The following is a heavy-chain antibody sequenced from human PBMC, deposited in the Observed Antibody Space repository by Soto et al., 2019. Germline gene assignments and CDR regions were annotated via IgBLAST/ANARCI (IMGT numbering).Heavy chain of an antibody. V-gene: IGHV3-33*01. J-gene: IGHJ6*03. Sequence: GGSLRLSCAASGFTFSSYGMHWVRQAPGKGLEWVAVIWYDGSNKYYADSVKGRFTISRDNSKNTLYLQMNSLRAEDTAVYYCARGPSAAASKVGYYYMDVWGKGTTVTVSS. D-gene: IGHD6-13*01. CDR1: GFTFSSYG. CDR3: ARGPSAAASKVGYYYMDV. CDR2: IWYDGSNK.